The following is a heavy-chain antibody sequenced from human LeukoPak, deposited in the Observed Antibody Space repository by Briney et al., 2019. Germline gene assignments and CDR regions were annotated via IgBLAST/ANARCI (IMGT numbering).Heavy chain of an antibody. CDR2: ISGSGGST. CDR3: ARGRRVVGATKGFDY. D-gene: IGHD1-26*01. J-gene: IGHJ4*02. Sequence: PGGSLRLSCAASGFTFTSYSMNWVRQAPGKGLEWVSAISGSGGSTYYADSVKGRFTISRDNSKNTLYLQMNSLRAEDTAVYYCARGRRVVGATKGFDYWGQGTLVTVSS. V-gene: IGHV3-23*01. CDR1: GFTFTSYS.